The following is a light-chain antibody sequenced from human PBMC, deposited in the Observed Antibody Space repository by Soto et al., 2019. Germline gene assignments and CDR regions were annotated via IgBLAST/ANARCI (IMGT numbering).Light chain of an antibody. CDR2: DVS. CDR3: SSYTSSSTLV. CDR1: SSDVGGYNY. Sequence: QSALTQPASVSGSPGQSITISCTGTSSDVGGYNYVSWYQQHPGKAPKLIISDVSNRPSGVSYRFSGSKSGNTASLTISGLQAEDEDDYYCSSYTSSSTLVFGGGTKVTVL. J-gene: IGLJ2*01. V-gene: IGLV2-14*01.